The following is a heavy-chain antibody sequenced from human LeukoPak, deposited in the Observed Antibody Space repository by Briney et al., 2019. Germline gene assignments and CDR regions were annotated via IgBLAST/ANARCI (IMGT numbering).Heavy chain of an antibody. V-gene: IGHV3-33*01. J-gene: IGHJ3*02. Sequence: GRSLRLSCAASGFTFSSYGMHWVRQAPGKGLEWVAVIWYDGSNKYYADSVKGRFTISRDNSKNTLYLQMNSLRAEDTAVYYCARSIAAAGTDAFEIWGQGTMVTVSS. CDR2: IWYDGSNK. CDR3: ARSIAAAGTDAFEI. CDR1: GFTFSSYG. D-gene: IGHD6-13*01.